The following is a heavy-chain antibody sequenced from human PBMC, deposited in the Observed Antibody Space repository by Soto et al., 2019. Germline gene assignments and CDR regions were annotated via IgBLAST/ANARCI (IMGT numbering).Heavy chain of an antibody. J-gene: IGHJ6*02. V-gene: IGHV5-10-1*01. Sequence: LKISCKGSGYSFTSYWISWVRQMPGKGLEWMGRIDPSDSYTNYSPSFQGHVTISADKSISTAYLQWSSLKASDTAMYYCAREQPEDIVVVPAAQRGYYYYGMDVWGQGTTVTVSS. CDR3: AREQPEDIVVVPAAQRGYYYYGMDV. CDR1: GYSFTSYW. CDR2: IDPSDSYT. D-gene: IGHD2-2*01.